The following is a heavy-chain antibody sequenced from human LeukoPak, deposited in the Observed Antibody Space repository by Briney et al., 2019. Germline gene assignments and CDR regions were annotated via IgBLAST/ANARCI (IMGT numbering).Heavy chain of an antibody. CDR1: GGSISSNY. J-gene: IGHJ4*02. CDR2: ICYTGTT. Sequence: PSQTLSLTCTVSGGSISSNYWSCIRQPPGKRLQWSGYICYTGTTNSNTTLKSRVTILVDTSKNHLSLRLSSVTAADTAVYYCARVLRGWNDAPLDYWGQGTLVTVSS. CDR3: ARVLRGWNDAPLDY. D-gene: IGHD1-1*01. V-gene: IGHV4-59*12.